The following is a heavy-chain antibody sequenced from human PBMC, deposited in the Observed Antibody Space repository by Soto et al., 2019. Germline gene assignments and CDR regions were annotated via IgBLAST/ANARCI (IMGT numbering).Heavy chain of an antibody. V-gene: IGHV3-33*01. J-gene: IGHJ6*02. CDR3: ACDGVDYGGMDV. Sequence: QVQVAESGGGVVQPGRSLRLSCGTSGFTLRSYGMHWVRQAPGKGLDWVAVIGKDGDEKYADSVKVRFTISRDKPKHMLYLQLARLGSDDTAVYYCACDGVDYGGMDVWGQGTTVTVSS. CDR1: GFTLRSYG. D-gene: IGHD3-10*01. CDR2: IGKDGDE.